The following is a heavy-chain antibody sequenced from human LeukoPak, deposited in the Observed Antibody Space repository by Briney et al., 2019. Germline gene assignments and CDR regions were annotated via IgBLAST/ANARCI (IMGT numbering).Heavy chain of an antibody. J-gene: IGHJ4*02. V-gene: IGHV3-23*01. CDR1: GFTFSSYA. CDR2: ISGSGGST. Sequence: GGSLRLSCAASGFTFSSYAMSWVRQAPGKGLEWVSAISGSGGSTYYADSVKGRFTISRDNPKNTLYLQMNSLRDEDTAVYYCAKGGYYGSGSYNDYWGQGILVTVSS. CDR3: AKGGYYGSGSYNDY. D-gene: IGHD3-10*01.